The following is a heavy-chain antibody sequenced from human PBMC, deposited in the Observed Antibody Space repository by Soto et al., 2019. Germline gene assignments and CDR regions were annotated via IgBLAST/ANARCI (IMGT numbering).Heavy chain of an antibody. J-gene: IGHJ6*03. D-gene: IGHD3-10*01. CDR2: ISSNGGST. CDR3: ARDYKPPPPGINYYYYMDV. CDR1: GFTFSSYA. V-gene: IGHV3-64*01. Sequence: GGSLRLSCAASGFTFSSYAMHWVRQAPGKGLEYVSAISSNGGSTYYANSVKGRFTISRDNSKNTLYLQMGSLRAEDMAVYYCARDYKPPPPGINYYYYMDVWGKGTTVTVSS.